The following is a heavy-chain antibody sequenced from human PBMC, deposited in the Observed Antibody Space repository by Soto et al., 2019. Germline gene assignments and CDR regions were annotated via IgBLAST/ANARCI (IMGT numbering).Heavy chain of an antibody. V-gene: IGHV1-69*06. Sequence: GASVKVSCKVSGSRFSNYVISWVRQAPGHGLGWLGRIIPIFNSTKYAQNFQGRVTITADKSTSTASLELSSLRSDDTAVYYCAREGRGKKAGYNGLVSLGYWGQGTLVTVSS. J-gene: IGHJ4*02. CDR3: AREGRGKKAGYNGLVSLGY. CDR2: IIPIFNST. D-gene: IGHD2-2*02. CDR1: GSRFSNYV.